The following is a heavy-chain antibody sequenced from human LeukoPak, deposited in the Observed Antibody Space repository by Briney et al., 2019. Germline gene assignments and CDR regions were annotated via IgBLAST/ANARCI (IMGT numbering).Heavy chain of an antibody. Sequence: ASLKVSCTASGYTFTGYYMHWVRQAPGQGLEWMGRINPNSGGTNYAQKFQGRVTMTRDTSISTAYMELSRLRSDDTAVYYCARTYYGSGSYYNCIFDYGGQGTLVSVSS. CDR1: GYTFTGYY. CDR3: ARTYYGSGSYYNCIFDY. V-gene: IGHV1-2*06. CDR2: INPNSGGT. D-gene: IGHD3-10*01. J-gene: IGHJ4*02.